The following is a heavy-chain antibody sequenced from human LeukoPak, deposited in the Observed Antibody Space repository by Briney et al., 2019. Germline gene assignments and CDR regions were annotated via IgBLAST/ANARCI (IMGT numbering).Heavy chain of an antibody. D-gene: IGHD4-23*01. J-gene: IGHJ6*03. CDR1: GGSTSSHY. V-gene: IGHV4-4*09. Sequence: SETLSLTCTVSGGSTSSHYWSWIRQSPGKGLEWIGYIHVSGGTNYDTSLKSRVSISIDTSKKQFSLRLSTVTAADTAVYYCAKGTSTVVTPNYYYYYSMDVWGKGTTVTVSS. CDR3: AKGTSTVVTPNYYYYYSMDV. CDR2: IHVSGGT.